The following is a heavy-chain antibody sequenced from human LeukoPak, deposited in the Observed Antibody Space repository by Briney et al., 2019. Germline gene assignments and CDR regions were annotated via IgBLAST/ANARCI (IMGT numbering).Heavy chain of an antibody. J-gene: IGHJ3*02. CDR3: ARALYDSSGSFSDAFDI. CDR2: IYYSGST. CDR1: GGSISSGDYY. V-gene: IGHV4-30-4*01. Sequence: SETLSLTCTVSGGSISSGDYYWSWIRQPPGKGLEWIGYIYYSGSTYYNPSLKSRVTISVDTSKNQFSLKLSSVTAADTAVYYCARALYDSSGSFSDAFDIWGQGTMVTVSS. D-gene: IGHD3-22*01.